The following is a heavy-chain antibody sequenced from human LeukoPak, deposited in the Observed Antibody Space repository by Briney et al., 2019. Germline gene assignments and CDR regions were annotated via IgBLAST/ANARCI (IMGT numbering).Heavy chain of an antibody. Sequence: KPGGSLRLSCAASGFTFSSYEMNWVRQAPGKGLEWVSYISSSGSTIYYADSVKGRFTISRDNAKNSLYLQMNSLRAEDTAVYYCARDRPYSSSSVSWGQGTLVTVSS. J-gene: IGHJ4*02. CDR2: ISSSGSTI. CDR3: ARDRPYSSSSVS. V-gene: IGHV3-48*03. CDR1: GFTFSSYE. D-gene: IGHD6-6*01.